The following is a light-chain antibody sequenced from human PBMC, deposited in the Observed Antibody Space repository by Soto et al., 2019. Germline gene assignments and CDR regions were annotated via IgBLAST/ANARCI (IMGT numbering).Light chain of an antibody. V-gene: IGKV1-39*01. CDR1: QSISSD. CDR3: QQANSFPIT. J-gene: IGKJ5*01. CDR2: AAS. Sequence: DIQMTQSPFSLSASVADRVTITCRTSQSISSDLNWYQQKAGKAPKLLIYAASSLQSGVPSRFGGSGSGTHFTLTISSLQPEDFATYYCQQANSFPITFGQGTRLEIK.